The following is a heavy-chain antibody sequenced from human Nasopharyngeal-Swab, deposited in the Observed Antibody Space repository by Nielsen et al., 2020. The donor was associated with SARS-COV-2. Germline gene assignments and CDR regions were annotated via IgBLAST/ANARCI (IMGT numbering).Heavy chain of an antibody. J-gene: IGHJ6*02. CDR2: ISYDGSNK. Sequence: RQPPGKGLEWVAVISYDGSNKYYADSVKGRFTISRDNSKNTLYLQMNSLRAEDTAVYYCARDKDYVDIAATILRPTYYYYGMDVWGQGTTVTVSS. D-gene: IGHD5-12*01. V-gene: IGHV3-30-3*01. CDR3: ARDKDYVDIAATILRPTYYYYGMDV.